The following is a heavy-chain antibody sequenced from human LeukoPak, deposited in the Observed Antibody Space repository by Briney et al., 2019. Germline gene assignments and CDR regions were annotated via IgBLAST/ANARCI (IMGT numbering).Heavy chain of an antibody. Sequence: GGSLRLSCAASGFTFSTYAMTWVRQAPGKRLEWVSCIIGSGGSTYYADSVKGRFTISRDNSKNTLYLQMNSLRAEDTAVYYCAKVYSGSCYDGLDYWGQGTLVTVSS. J-gene: IGHJ4*02. D-gene: IGHD1-26*01. V-gene: IGHV3-23*01. CDR2: IIGSGGST. CDR3: AKVYSGSCYDGLDY. CDR1: GFTFSTYA.